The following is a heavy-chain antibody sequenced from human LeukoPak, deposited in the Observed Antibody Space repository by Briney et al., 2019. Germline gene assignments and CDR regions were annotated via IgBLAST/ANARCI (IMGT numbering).Heavy chain of an antibody. CDR3: AKARDASLDSSGWFDY. J-gene: IGHJ4*02. Sequence: PGRSLRLSCAASGFTFDDYAMHWVRQAPGKGLEWVSGISWNSGSIGYADSVKGRFTISRDNAKSSLYLQMNSLRAEDTALYYCAKARDASLDSSGWFDYWGQGTLVTVSS. V-gene: IGHV3-9*01. D-gene: IGHD6-19*01. CDR1: GFTFDDYA. CDR2: ISWNSGSI.